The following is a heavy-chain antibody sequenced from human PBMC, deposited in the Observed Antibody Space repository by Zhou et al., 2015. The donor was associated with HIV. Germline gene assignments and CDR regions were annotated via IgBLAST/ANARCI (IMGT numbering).Heavy chain of an antibody. CDR3: ARDLINGNWFDP. Sequence: QVQLVESGGGLVKPGGSLRLSCAASGFTFSDYYMSWIRQAPGKGLEWVSYISNSGTTIYYADSVKGRFTISRDNAKNSLYLQMNSLRAEDTAVYHCARDLINGNWFDPWGQGTLVTVSS. V-gene: IGHV3-11*01. CDR2: ISNSGTTI. CDR1: GFTFSDYY. J-gene: IGHJ5*02.